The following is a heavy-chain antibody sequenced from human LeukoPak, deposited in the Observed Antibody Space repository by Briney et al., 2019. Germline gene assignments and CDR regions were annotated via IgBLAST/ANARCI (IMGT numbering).Heavy chain of an antibody. V-gene: IGHV4-39*01. J-gene: IGHJ4*02. Sequence: PSETLSLTCTVSGGSISSSSYYWGWIRQPPGKGLEWIGSIYYSGSTYYNPSLKSRVTISVDTSKNQFSLKLSSVTAADTAVYYCARRPRWGVRGTFDYWGQGTLVTVSS. CDR1: GGSISSSSYY. D-gene: IGHD3-10*01. CDR3: ARRPRWGVRGTFDY. CDR2: IYYSGST.